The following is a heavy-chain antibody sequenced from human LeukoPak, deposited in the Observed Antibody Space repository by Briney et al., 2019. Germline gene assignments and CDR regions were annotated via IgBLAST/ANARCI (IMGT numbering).Heavy chain of an antibody. D-gene: IGHD3-22*01. CDR3: ARVYRFGYDSSGYGAFDI. Sequence: ASVKVSCKASGYTFTSYGISWVRQAPGQGLEWMGWISAYNGNTNYAQKLQGRVTMTTDTSTSTAYMELRSLRSEDTAVYYCARVYRFGYDSSGYGAFDIWGQGTMVTVSS. CDR2: ISAYNGNT. CDR1: GYTFTSYG. V-gene: IGHV1-18*01. J-gene: IGHJ3*02.